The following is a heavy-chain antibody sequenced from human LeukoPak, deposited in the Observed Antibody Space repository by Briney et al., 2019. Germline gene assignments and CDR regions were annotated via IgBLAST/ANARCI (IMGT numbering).Heavy chain of an antibody. D-gene: IGHD3-10*01. CDR2: IKGDGTNN. J-gene: IGHJ4*02. Sequence: GGSLRLSCAASGFTFSSYWMTWVRQAPGKELEWVAHIKGDGTNNKYVDSVKGRFTISRDNTKNSLFLQLNSLRAEDTAVYYCVRDRGWFHFDLWGQGTLVTVSS. CDR3: VRDRGWFHFDL. CDR1: GFTFSSYW. V-gene: IGHV3-7*01.